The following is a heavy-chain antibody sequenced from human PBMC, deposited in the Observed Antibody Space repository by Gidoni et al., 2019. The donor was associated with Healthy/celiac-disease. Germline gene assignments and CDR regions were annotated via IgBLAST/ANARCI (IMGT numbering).Heavy chain of an antibody. CDR2: IYYSGST. Sequence: QLQLQESGPGLMTPSETLSLTCTVSGGSISSSSYYWGWLRKPPGKGLEWIGSIYYSGSTYYNPSLKSRVTISVDTSKNQFSLKLSSVTAADTAVYYCARHRFLRDNWFDPWGKGTLVTVSS. CDR1: GGSISSSSYY. CDR3: ARHRFLRDNWFDP. J-gene: IGHJ5*02. V-gene: IGHV4-39*01. D-gene: IGHD3-3*01.